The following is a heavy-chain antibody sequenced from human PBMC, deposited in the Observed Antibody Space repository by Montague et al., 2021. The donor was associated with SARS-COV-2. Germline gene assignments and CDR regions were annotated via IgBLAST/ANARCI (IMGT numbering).Heavy chain of an antibody. Sequence: SLRLSCAASGFTLSNYSMNWIRQAPGKGLEWVSSVSYSSTYIYYADSVKGRFSISRDNAQNSLSLQMNNLRADDTAVYYCIRDQSPMGFDYWGQGTLVTVSS. D-gene: IGHD5-24*01. CDR3: IRDQSPMGFDY. CDR2: VSYSSTYI. V-gene: IGHV3-21*03. CDR1: GFTLSNYS. J-gene: IGHJ4*02.